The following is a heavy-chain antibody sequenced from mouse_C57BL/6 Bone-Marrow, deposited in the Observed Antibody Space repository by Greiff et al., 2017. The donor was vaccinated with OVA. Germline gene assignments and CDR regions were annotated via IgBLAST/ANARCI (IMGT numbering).Heavy chain of an antibody. J-gene: IGHJ1*03. D-gene: IGHD1-1*01. CDR2: IWSGGST. CDR1: GFSLTSYG. V-gene: IGHV2-2*01. Sequence: QVQLQQSGPGLVQPSQSLSITCTVSGFSLTSYGVHWVRQSPGKGLEWLGVIWSGGSTDYNAAFISRLSISKDNSKSQVFFKMNSLQADDTAIYYCARNDYGSSYHWYFDVWGTGTTVTVSS. CDR3: ARNDYGSSYHWYFDV.